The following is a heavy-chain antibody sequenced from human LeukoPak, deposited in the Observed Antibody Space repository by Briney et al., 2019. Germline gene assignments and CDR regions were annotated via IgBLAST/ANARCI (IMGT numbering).Heavy chain of an antibody. CDR1: GGTFSSYA. CDR3: ARDQTYYDFWSGYRNDAFDI. D-gene: IGHD3-3*01. Sequence: ASVKVSCKASGGTFSSYAISWVRQAPGQGLEWMGGIIPIFGTANYAQKFQGRVTMTEDTSTDTAYMELSSLRSEDTAVYYCARDQTYYDFWSGYRNDAFDIWGQGTMVTVSS. CDR2: IIPIFGTA. V-gene: IGHV1-69*06. J-gene: IGHJ3*02.